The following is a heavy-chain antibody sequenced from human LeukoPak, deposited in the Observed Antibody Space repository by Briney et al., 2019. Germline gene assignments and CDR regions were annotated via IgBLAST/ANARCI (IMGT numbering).Heavy chain of an antibody. J-gene: IGHJ3*01. CDR1: GYIFTGYY. CDR3: ARERESGRSDAFDF. Sequence: ASVKVSCETSGYIFTGYYIHWVRQAPGQGLEWMGWINPNTGGTHYAQDFQGSDTMTRDTYVSTAYMDLRSRKSDDTAVYFCARERESGRSDAFDFWGQGTMVTVSS. CDR2: INPNTGGT. V-gene: IGHV1-2*02. D-gene: IGHD3-10*01.